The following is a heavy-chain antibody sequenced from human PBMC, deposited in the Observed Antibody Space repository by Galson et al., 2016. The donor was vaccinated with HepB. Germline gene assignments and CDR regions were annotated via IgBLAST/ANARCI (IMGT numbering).Heavy chain of an antibody. V-gene: IGHV5-51*03. J-gene: IGHJ4*02. CDR3: ARDDHSGGRGSPDY. Sequence: QSGAEVKKPGESLKISCKASGYSFTSFWIGWVRQMPGKGLEWLGIIYPIDSDTKYSPSFEGQVTISVDKSISTAYLQMNSLTTEDTAVYYCARDDHSGGRGSPDYGGQGTLVTVSS. D-gene: IGHD3-10*01. CDR1: GYSFTSFW. CDR2: IYPIDSDT.